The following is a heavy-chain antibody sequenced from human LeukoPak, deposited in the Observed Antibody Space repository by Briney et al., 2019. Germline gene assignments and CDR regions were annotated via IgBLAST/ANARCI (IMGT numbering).Heavy chain of an antibody. CDR2: INTKGET. CDR3: ARDLATVTKGFDI. CDR1: GVSMSAYQ. Sequence: SETLSLTCTVSGVSMSAYQWSWVRQSPEKGLEWIGCINTKGETSYNPSLKSRVTTSVDISKSQFSLKLSSVTAADTAVYYCARDLATVTKGFDIWGQGTMVSVSS. D-gene: IGHD4-17*01. V-gene: IGHV4-59*01. J-gene: IGHJ3*02.